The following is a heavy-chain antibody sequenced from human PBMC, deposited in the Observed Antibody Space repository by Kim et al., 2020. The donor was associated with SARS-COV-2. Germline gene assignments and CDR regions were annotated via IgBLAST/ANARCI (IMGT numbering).Heavy chain of an antibody. CDR2: INWNGGST. CDR1: GFTFDDYG. Sequence: GGSLRLSCAASGFTFDDYGMSWVRQAPGKGLEWVSGINWNGGSTGYADSVKGRFTISRDNAKNSLYLQMNSLRAEDTALYHCARAYDSRPHDAFDIWGQGTMVTVSS. V-gene: IGHV3-20*01. J-gene: IGHJ3*02. CDR3: ARAYDSRPHDAFDI. D-gene: IGHD3-22*01.